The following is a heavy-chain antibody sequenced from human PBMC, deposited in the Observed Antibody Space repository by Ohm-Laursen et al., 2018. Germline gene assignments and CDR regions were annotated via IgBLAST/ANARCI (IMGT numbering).Heavy chain of an antibody. CDR3: ARYNSGSWFDP. D-gene: IGHD6-19*01. V-gene: IGHV4-4*07. CDR2: IYASGTT. CDR1: GASISSYY. Sequence: SQTLSLTCTVSGASISSYYWSWIRQPAGKGLEWIGRIYASGTTYYNPSLTSRVTMSLDTSKNQFSLKLSSVTAADTAVYYCARYNSGSWFDPWGQGTLVTVSS. J-gene: IGHJ5*02.